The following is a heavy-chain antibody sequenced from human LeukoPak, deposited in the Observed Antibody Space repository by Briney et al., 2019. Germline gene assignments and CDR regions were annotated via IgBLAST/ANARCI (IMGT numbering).Heavy chain of an antibody. CDR1: GGSISPYF. CDR3: ARRQTYFDY. Sequence: SETLSLTCTVSGGSISPYFWSWIRQPPGKGLEWIVYIYTDGSTKYNPSLKSRVTLSLATSKNKFSLKLSSVTAADTAVYYCARRQTYFDYWGQGTLVTVSS. J-gene: IGHJ4*02. V-gene: IGHV4-4*09. CDR2: IYTDGST.